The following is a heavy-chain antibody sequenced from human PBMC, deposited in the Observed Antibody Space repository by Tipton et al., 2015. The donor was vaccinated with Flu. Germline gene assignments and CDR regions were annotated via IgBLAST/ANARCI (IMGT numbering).Heavy chain of an antibody. J-gene: IGHJ6*02. CDR2: IYYSGST. CDR1: GYSISSGYY. CDR3: ARDSAAHYGMDV. D-gene: IGHD6-13*01. Sequence: TLSLTCTVSGYSISSGYYWGWIRQPPGKGLEWIGYIYYSGSTNYNPSLKSRVTISVDTSKNQFSLKLSSVTAADTAVYYCARDSAAHYGMDVWGQGTTVTVSS. V-gene: IGHV4-38-2*02.